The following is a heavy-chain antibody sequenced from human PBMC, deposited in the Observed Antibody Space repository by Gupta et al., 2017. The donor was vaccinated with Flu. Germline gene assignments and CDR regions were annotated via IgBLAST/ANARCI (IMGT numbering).Heavy chain of an antibody. J-gene: IGHJ4*02. V-gene: IGHV4-39*01. Sequence: QLQLQESGPGLVKPSETLSLTCTVSGGSITSYGYYWGWLRQPPGKGLEWSGTTYYSGSTHYKPSLKSRVTISGDTSKNQFSLKLPSITATDTAVYYCATYSGRYPGTPFDYWGQGTLVTVSS. CDR1: GGSITSYGYY. D-gene: IGHD1-26*01. CDR2: TYYSGST. CDR3: ATYSGRYPGTPFDY.